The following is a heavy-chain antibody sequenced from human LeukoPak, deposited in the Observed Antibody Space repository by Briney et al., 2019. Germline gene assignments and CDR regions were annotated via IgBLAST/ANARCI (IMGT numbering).Heavy chain of an antibody. CDR1: GDSISSSSYF. D-gene: IGHD3-10*01. V-gene: IGHV4-39*07. Sequence: PSETLSLTCNVSGDSISSSSYFWGWIRQPPGKGLEWIGSIYFSGRTYYNMSLKSRVIISIDTSKNQFSLKVNSVTAADTAGYYCARDNSYGSGTDYWGQGSLVTVSS. CDR3: ARDNSYGSGTDY. CDR2: IYFSGRT. J-gene: IGHJ4*02.